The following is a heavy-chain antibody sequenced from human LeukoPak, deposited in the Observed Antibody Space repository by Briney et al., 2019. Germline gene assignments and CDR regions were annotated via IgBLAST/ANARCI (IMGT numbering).Heavy chain of an antibody. CDR3: ARHDYGDYVYFDY. V-gene: IGHV4-59*01. Sequence: SETLSLTCTVSGGSISSFDWSWIRQPPGKGLEWIGYIYYSGSTNYNPSLKSRVTISVDTSKNQFSLKLSSVTAADTAVYYCARHDYGDYVYFDYWGQGTLVTVSS. D-gene: IGHD4-17*01. J-gene: IGHJ4*02. CDR2: IYYSGST. CDR1: GGSISSFD.